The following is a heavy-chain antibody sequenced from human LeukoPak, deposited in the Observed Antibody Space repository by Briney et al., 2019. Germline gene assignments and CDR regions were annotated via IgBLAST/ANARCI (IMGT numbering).Heavy chain of an antibody. CDR2: IKHDASEK. CDR3: ARDLGYGALDP. V-gene: IGHV3-7*01. Sequence: GGSLRLSCAASGFTFSSYWMAWVRQTPGKGLEWVANIKHDASEKYYVDSVKGRFTISRDNAQNSFYLQMNSLRADDTAVYYCARDLGYGALDPWGQGTLVTVSS. CDR1: GFTFSSYW. J-gene: IGHJ5*02. D-gene: IGHD4-17*01.